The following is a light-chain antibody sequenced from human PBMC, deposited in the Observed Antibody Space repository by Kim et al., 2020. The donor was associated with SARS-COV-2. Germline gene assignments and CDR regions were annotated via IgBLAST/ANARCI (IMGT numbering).Light chain of an antibody. CDR3: QQYDDWPPWT. V-gene: IGKV3-15*01. CDR2: GTS. J-gene: IGKJ1*01. Sequence: VSPGERATLSCRARQSVGSNVAWYQQKPGQAPRLLIYGTSTRATGIPARFSGSGSGTEFTLTINSLQSEDLAVYHCQQYDDWPPWTFGQGTKLEI. CDR1: QSVGSN.